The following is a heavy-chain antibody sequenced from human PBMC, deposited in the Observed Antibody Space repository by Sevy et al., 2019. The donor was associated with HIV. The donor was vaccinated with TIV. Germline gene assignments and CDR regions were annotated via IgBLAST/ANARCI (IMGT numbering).Heavy chain of an antibody. J-gene: IGHJ6*02. V-gene: IGHV1-69*13. CDR3: ARGPYSNYDYGMDV. D-gene: IGHD4-4*01. CDR2: IIPIFGTA. CDR1: GGTFSSYA. Sequence: ASVKVSCKASGGTFSSYAISWVRQAPGQGLEWMGGIIPIFGTANYAQKFQGRVTITADESTSTAYMELGSLRSEDTAVYYCARGPYSNYDYGMDVWGQGTTVTVSS.